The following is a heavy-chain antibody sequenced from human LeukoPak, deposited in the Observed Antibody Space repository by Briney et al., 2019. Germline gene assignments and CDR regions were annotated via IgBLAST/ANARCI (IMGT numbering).Heavy chain of an antibody. Sequence: ASVKVSCKASGYTFTSYYMHWVRQAPGQGLEWMGIINPSGGSTSYAQKFQGRVTMTEDTSTDTAYMELSSLRSEDTAVYYCATIPEVAAPPFDYWGQGTLVTVSS. CDR2: INPSGGST. CDR3: ATIPEVAAPPFDY. D-gene: IGHD1-26*01. V-gene: IGHV1-46*01. J-gene: IGHJ4*02. CDR1: GYTFTSYY.